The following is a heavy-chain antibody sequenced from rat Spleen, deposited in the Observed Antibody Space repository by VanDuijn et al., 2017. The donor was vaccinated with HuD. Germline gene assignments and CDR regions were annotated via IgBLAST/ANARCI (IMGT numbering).Heavy chain of an antibody. CDR1: GYSITSSYR. CDR3: ARFNYGTPYVMDA. CDR2: INSAGST. V-gene: IGHV3-3*01. D-gene: IGHD1-3*01. Sequence: EVQLQESGPGLVKPSQSLSLTCSVTGYSITSSYRWNWIRKFPGNKLEGMGYINSAGSTNYNPSLRGRISITRDTSKNQFFLLVNSVTTEDTATYYCARFNYGTPYVMDAWGQGASVTVSS. J-gene: IGHJ4*01.